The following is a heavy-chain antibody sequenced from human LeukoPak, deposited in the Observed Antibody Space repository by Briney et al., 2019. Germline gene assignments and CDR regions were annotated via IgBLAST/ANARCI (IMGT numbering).Heavy chain of an antibody. V-gene: IGHV4-34*01. CDR3: ARGRREYCSSTSCSQYNWFDP. CDR1: GGSFSGYY. J-gene: IGHJ5*02. CDR2: INHSGST. Sequence: SETLSLTCAVYGGSFSGYYWSLIRQPPGKGLEWIGEINHSGSTNYNPSLKSRVTISVDTSKNQFSLKLSPVTATDTAVYYCARGRREYCSSTSCSQYNWFDPWGQGTLVTVSS. D-gene: IGHD2-2*01.